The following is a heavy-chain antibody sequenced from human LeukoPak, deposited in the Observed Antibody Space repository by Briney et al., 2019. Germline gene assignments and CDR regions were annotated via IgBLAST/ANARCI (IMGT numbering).Heavy chain of an antibody. J-gene: IGHJ4*02. Sequence: GGSLRLSCAASGFTFSDYYMSWIRQAPGKGLEWVSYISSSGSTIYYADSVKGRFTISRDNAKNSLYLQMNSLRSEDTAVYYCARGRILAARPFDYWGQGTLVTVSS. D-gene: IGHD6-6*01. CDR2: ISSSGSTI. CDR1: GFTFSDYY. CDR3: ARGRILAARPFDY. V-gene: IGHV3-11*01.